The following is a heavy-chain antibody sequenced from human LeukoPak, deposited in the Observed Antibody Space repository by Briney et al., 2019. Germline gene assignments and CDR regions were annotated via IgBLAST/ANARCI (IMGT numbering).Heavy chain of an antibody. Sequence: GGSLRLSCAASGFTFSSYAMSWVRQAPGKGLEWVSAISGSGGSTYYADSVKGRFTISRDKSKNTLYLQMNSLRAEDTAVYYCAKSPDGGLSVYWGQGTLVTVSS. CDR1: GFTFSSYA. V-gene: IGHV3-23*01. CDR3: AKSPDGGLSVY. D-gene: IGHD3-16*01. CDR2: ISGSGGST. J-gene: IGHJ4*02.